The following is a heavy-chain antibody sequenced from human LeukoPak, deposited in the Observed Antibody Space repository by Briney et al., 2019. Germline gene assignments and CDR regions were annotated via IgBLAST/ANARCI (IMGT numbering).Heavy chain of an antibody. D-gene: IGHD2-21*01. CDR2: IYFSGSV. Sequence: SETLSLTCTVSGDITHYWGWIRQPPGKGLECIGSIYFSGSVYYDPSLRSRVTISLDTSKKQLSLKLNSVTAADTAIYYCAKHNGGGIVSYVAPGPPDYFDHWGQGALVTVSS. J-gene: IGHJ4*02. V-gene: IGHV4-39*01. CDR3: AKHNGGGIVSYVAPGPPDYFDH. CDR1: GDITHY.